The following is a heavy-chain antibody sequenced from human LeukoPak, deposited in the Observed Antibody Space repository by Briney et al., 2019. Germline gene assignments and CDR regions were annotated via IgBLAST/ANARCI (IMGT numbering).Heavy chain of an antibody. J-gene: IGHJ4*02. V-gene: IGHV3-23*01. CDR2: ISASRGST. Sequence: GGSLRLSCAASGFTFSSYAMSWVRQAPGKGLEWVSAISASRGSTYYADSVKGRFTISRDNSRNTLYLQMNSLRAEDTALYYCAKDVMLRGVNPYYFDYWGQGTLVTVSS. CDR3: AKDVMLRGVNPYYFDY. D-gene: IGHD3-10*01. CDR1: GFTFSSYA.